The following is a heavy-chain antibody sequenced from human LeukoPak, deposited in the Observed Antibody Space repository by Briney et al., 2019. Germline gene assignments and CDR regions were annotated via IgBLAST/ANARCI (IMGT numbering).Heavy chain of an antibody. J-gene: IGHJ4*02. Sequence: PSETLSLTCAVYGGSFSGYYWSWIRQPPGKGLEWIGEINHSGSTNYNPSLKSRVTISVDTSKNQFSLKLSSVTAADTAVYYCARGFLAAAGHGGFDYWGQGTLVTVSS. CDR1: GGSFSGYY. D-gene: IGHD6-13*01. CDR3: ARGFLAAAGHGGFDY. CDR2: INHSGST. V-gene: IGHV4-34*01.